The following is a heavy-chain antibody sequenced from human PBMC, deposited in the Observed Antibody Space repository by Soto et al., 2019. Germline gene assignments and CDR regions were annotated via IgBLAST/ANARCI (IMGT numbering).Heavy chain of an antibody. V-gene: IGHV1-18*04. D-gene: IGHD6-19*01. CDR2: ITVNSGNT. J-gene: IGHJ4*02. CDR1: GYSFISYG. CDR3: GRGLGGGWYYFDY. Sequence: VASVKVSCKASGYSFISYGIGWVRQAPGQGLEWMGWITVNSGNTNYPQKFQGRVTMTTDTSTSTAYMELRSLTSDDTAVYYCGRGLGGGWYYFDYWGPGTLVTVSS.